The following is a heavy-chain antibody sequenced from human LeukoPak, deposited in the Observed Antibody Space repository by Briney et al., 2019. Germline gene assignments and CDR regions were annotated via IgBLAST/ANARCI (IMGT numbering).Heavy chain of an antibody. J-gene: IGHJ3*02. CDR3: ARDAVGATSTNDAFDI. Sequence: GGSLRLSCVVSGFTFNRCWMNWVRQAPGKGLEWVANIKQDGSEKYYVDSVKGRFTISRDNAKNSLYLQMNSLRAEDTAVYYCARDAVGATSTNDAFDIWGQGTMVTVSS. CDR1: GFTFNRCW. V-gene: IGHV3-7*01. CDR2: IKQDGSEK. D-gene: IGHD1-26*01.